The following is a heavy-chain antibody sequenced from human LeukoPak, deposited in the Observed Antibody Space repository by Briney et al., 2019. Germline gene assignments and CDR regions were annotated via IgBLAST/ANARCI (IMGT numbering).Heavy chain of an antibody. D-gene: IGHD3-10*01. Sequence: TSETLSLTCTVSGGSISSYYWSWIRQPAGKGLEWIGRIYTSGSTNYNPSLKSRVTMSVDTSKNQFSLKLSSVTAADTAVYYCARDEGGPLLWFARTLNWFDPWGQGTLVTVSS. CDR1: GGSISSYY. J-gene: IGHJ5*02. CDR3: ARDEGGPLLWFARTLNWFDP. CDR2: IYTSGST. V-gene: IGHV4-4*07.